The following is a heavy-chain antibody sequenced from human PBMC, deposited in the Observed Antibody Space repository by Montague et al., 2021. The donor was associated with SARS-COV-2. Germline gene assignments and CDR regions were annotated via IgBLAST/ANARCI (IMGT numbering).Heavy chain of an antibody. CDR1: GGSIRGDD. Sequence: SETLSLTCSGSGGSIRGDDWSWTRQPSGKEVEWNGRIYSSRSTNYNPSLKSRVTISVDTSKNQFSLKLSSGTAADTALYYCWRDRPRSYYYGSGTYTWGGYGMDVWGQGTTVTVS. J-gene: IGHJ6*02. V-gene: IGHV4-4*07. CDR2: IYSSRST. CDR3: WRDRPRSYYYGSGTYTWGGYGMDV. D-gene: IGHD3-10*01.